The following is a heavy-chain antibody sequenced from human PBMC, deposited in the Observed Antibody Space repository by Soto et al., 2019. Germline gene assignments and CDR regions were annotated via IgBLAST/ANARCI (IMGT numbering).Heavy chain of an antibody. CDR3: ARGGVACLVGGSYPFDY. Sequence: PGGSLRLSCASSGFTFSSYAMHCVRQAPGKGLEWVAVISYDCSNKYYADSVKGRFTISRDNSNNTLYLQMNCLTAEDTAVYYCARGGVACLVGGSYPFDYWGQGT. J-gene: IGHJ4*02. CDR1: GFTFSSYA. V-gene: IGHV3-30-3*01. D-gene: IGHD1-26*01. CDR2: ISYDCSNK.